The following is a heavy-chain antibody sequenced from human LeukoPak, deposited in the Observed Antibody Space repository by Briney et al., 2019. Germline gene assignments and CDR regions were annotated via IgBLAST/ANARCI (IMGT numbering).Heavy chain of an antibody. CDR2: VNAGNDNT. Sequence: ASVKVSCKASGYTFTSYAMHWVRQAPGQRLEWMGWVNAGNDNTKYSQKFQGRVTITRDTSASTAYMELSSLRSEDTAVYYCARDLGYCTGGTCYPNWFDPWGQGTLITVSS. CDR3: ARDLGYCTGGTCYPNWFDP. D-gene: IGHD2-15*01. J-gene: IGHJ5*02. V-gene: IGHV1-3*01. CDR1: GYTFTSYA.